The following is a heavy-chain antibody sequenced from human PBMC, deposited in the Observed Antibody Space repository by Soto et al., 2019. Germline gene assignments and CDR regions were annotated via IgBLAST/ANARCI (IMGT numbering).Heavy chain of an antibody. CDR3: ARLEGLATISYYFDF. V-gene: IGHV4-39*01. D-gene: IGHD3-9*01. CDR1: GASISNTYYY. CDR2: IYYSGTT. J-gene: IGHJ4*02. Sequence: PSETLSLTCTVSGASISNTYYYWGWIRQPPGKGLEWIGSIYYSGTTYYNPSLQTRVTLSVDKSKSQFSLRLNSVTAADSAVYFCARLEGLATISYYFDFWGQGAQVTVSS.